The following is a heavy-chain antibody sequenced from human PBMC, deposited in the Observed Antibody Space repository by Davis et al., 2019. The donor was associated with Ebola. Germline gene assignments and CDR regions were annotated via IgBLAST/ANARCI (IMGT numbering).Heavy chain of an antibody. CDR2: INHSGST. CDR3: ARGRTGYSSSWRYYYYGMDV. J-gene: IGHJ6*02. Sequence: MPGGSLRLSCAVYGGSFSGYYWSWIRQPPGKGLEWIGEINHSGSTHYNPSLKSRVTISVDTSKNQFSLKLSSVTAADTAVYYCARGRTGYSSSWRYYYYGMDVWGQGTTVTVSS. V-gene: IGHV4-34*01. D-gene: IGHD6-13*01. CDR1: GGSFSGYY.